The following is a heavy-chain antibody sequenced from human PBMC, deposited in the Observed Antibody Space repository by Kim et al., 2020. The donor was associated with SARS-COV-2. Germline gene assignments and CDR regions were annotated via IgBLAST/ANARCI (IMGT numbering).Heavy chain of an antibody. J-gene: IGHJ4*02. CDR2: IYYSGST. CDR1: GGSISSGDYY. V-gene: IGHV4-30-4*01. CDR3: ARGGHTYYYDSSGYFHFDY. D-gene: IGHD3-22*01. Sequence: SETLSLTCTVSGGSISSGDYYWSWIRQPPGKGLEWIGYIYYSGSTYYNPSLKSRVTISVDTSKNQFSLKLSSVTAADTAVYYCARGGHTYYYDSSGYFHFDYWGQGTLVTVSS.